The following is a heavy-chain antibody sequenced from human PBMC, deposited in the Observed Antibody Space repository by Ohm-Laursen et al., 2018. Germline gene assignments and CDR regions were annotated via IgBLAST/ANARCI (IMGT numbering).Heavy chain of an antibody. D-gene: IGHD6-6*01. V-gene: IGHV3-73*01. CDR2: IRSKANSYAT. J-gene: IGHJ6*02. CDR3: TRPVPGSSGYGMDV. CDR1: GFTFSGSA. Sequence: SLRLSCTASGFTFSGSAMHWVRQASGKGLEWVGRIRSKANSYATAYATSVKGRFTISRDDSKNTAYLQMNSLKTEDTAVYYCTRPVPGSSGYGMDVWGQGTTVTVSS.